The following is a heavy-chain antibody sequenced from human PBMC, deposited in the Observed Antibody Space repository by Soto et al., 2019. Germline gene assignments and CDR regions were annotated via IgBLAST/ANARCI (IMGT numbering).Heavy chain of an antibody. CDR2: IKSKTDGGTT. Sequence: GGSLRLSCAASGFTFSNAWMNWVRQAPGKGLEWVGRIKSKTDGGTTDYAAPVKGRFTISRDDSKNTLYLQMNSLKTEDTAVYYCTTHERITGSRYYYYYGMDVWGQGTTVTV. V-gene: IGHV3-15*07. D-gene: IGHD1-20*01. CDR1: GFTFSNAW. CDR3: TTHERITGSRYYYYYGMDV. J-gene: IGHJ6*02.